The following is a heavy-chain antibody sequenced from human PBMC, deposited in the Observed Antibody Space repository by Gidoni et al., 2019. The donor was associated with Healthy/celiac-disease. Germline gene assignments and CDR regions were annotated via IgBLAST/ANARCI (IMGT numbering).Heavy chain of an antibody. V-gene: IGHV5-10-1*03. CDR2: IDPSDSYT. Sequence: VQLVQSGAEVKKPGESLRISCKVSGYSFPSYWISWVRQMPGKGLEWMGRIDPSDSYTNYSPSFQGHVTISADKSISTAYLQWSSLKASDTAMYYCARRQVGGRGGYDWHYYYYYGMDVWGQGTTVTVSS. J-gene: IGHJ6*02. CDR1: GYSFPSYW. D-gene: IGHD5-12*01. CDR3: ARRQVGGRGGYDWHYYYYYGMDV.